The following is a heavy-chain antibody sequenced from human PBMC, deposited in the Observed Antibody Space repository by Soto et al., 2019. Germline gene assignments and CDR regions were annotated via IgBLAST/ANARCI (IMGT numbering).Heavy chain of an antibody. J-gene: IGHJ6*02. CDR1: GYTFTAYY. CDR3: ARNMDYYYGPGSGNGHGV. CDR2: INPKFGDT. Sequence: QVQLVQSGAEVKEPGDSVRVSCEASGYTFTAYYIHWVRQVHGQGLEWMGWINPKFGDTTYAQDFQGRVTMTRDMSISTVYMELSRLTSDDTAIYYCARNMDYYYGPGSGNGHGVWGQGTTVTVFS. D-gene: IGHD3-10*01. V-gene: IGHV1-2*02.